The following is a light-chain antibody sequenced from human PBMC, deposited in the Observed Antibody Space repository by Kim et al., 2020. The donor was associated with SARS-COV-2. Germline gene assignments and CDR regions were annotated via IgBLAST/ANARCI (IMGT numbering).Light chain of an antibody. CDR1: KLGDKY. V-gene: IGLV3-1*01. Sequence: SSELTQPPSVSVSSGQTASITCSGDKLGDKYACWYQQKPGQSPVLVIYQDSKRPSGIPERFSGSNSGNTATLTISGTQAMDEADYYCQAWDSSTAVFGGGTQLTVL. CDR3: QAWDSSTAV. CDR2: QDS. J-gene: IGLJ3*02.